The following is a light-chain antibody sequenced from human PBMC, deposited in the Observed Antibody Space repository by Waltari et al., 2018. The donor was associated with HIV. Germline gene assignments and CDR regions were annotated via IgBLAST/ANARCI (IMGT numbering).Light chain of an antibody. V-gene: IGLV2-14*01. Sequence: QSALTQPASVSGSPGQSITISCTGTRRDIGLYNFVSWYPQPPGEAPQLIIFGVNTRPLGVSYRFSGSKSGNTASLTISSLQADDEADYYCSSYIGLNTLVFGGGTKVTVL. CDR3: SSYIGLNTLV. J-gene: IGLJ3*02. CDR1: RRDIGLYNF. CDR2: GVN.